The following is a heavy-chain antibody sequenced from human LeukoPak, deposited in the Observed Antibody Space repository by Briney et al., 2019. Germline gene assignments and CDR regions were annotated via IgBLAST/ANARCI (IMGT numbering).Heavy chain of an antibody. Sequence: PGGSLRLSCAASGFTFDDYAMHWVRQAPGKGLEWVSLISGDGGSTYYADSVKGRFTISRDNSKNSLYLQMNSLRTEDTALYYCAKDQYSGYDLSPNWFDPWGRGTLVTVSS. J-gene: IGHJ5*02. CDR2: ISGDGGST. V-gene: IGHV3-43*02. CDR1: GFTFDDYA. CDR3: AKDQYSGYDLSPNWFDP. D-gene: IGHD5-12*01.